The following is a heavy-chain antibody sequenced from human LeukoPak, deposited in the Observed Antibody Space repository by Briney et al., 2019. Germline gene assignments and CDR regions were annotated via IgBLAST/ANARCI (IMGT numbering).Heavy chain of an antibody. CDR3: ARGGRYGMDV. V-gene: IGHV4-31*03. Sequence: SETLSLTCTVSGGSISSGGYYWSWIRQHPGKGLEWIGYIYYSGSTYYNPSLKSRVTISVDTSKNQLSLKLSSVTAADTAVYYCARGGRYGMDVWGQGTTVTVSS. D-gene: IGHD2-15*01. CDR2: IYYSGST. CDR1: GGSISSGGYY. J-gene: IGHJ6*02.